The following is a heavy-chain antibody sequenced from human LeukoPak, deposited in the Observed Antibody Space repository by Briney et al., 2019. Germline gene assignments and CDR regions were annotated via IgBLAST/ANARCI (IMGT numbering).Heavy chain of an antibody. CDR2: IYPGDSDT. V-gene: IGHV5-51*01. D-gene: IGHD1-26*01. Sequence: PGESLKISCKGSGYSFTSYWIGWVRQMPGKGLEWMGIIYPGDSDTRYSPSFQGQVTISADKSISTAYLQWSSLKASDTAMYYCARRNQNLVGATIGGDAFDIWGQGTMVTVSS. J-gene: IGHJ3*02. CDR1: GYSFTSYW. CDR3: ARRNQNLVGATIGGDAFDI.